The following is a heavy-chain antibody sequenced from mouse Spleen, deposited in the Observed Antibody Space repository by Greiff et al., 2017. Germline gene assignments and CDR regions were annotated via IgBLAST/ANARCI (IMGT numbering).Heavy chain of an antibody. Sequence: EVKLQESGPGMVKPSQSLSLTCTVTGYSITSGYDWHWIRHFPGNKLEWMGYISYSGSTNYNPSLKSRISITHDTSKNHFFLKLNSVTTEDTATYYCARDGYDGFAYWGQGTLVTVSA. J-gene: IGHJ3*01. D-gene: IGHD2-2*01. V-gene: IGHV3-1*01. CDR2: ISYSGST. CDR1: GYSITSGYD. CDR3: ARDGYDGFAY.